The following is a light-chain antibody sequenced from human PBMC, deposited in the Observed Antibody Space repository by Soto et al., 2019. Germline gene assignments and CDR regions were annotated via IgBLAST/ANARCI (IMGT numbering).Light chain of an antibody. CDR2: AAS. CDR1: QSVSSSY. J-gene: IGKJ1*01. Sequence: EIVLTQSPGTLSLSPGERATLSCRASQSVSSSYLAWYQQNPGQAPRLLIYAASTRATGVPDRFSGSGSGTDFTLTISRLEPEDFAVYYCQQYGSSPKTFDQGTKVDIK. CDR3: QQYGSSPKT. V-gene: IGKV3-20*01.